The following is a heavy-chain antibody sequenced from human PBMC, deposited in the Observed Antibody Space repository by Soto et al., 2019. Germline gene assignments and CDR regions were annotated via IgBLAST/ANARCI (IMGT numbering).Heavy chain of an antibody. J-gene: IGHJ6*02. V-gene: IGHV3-7*05. CDR2: IKQDGSEK. D-gene: IGHD3-3*01. CDR3: ARTIFGGGGGDYYYYGMDV. CDR1: GFTFSSYW. Sequence: EVQLVESGGGLVQPGGSLRLSCAASGFTFSSYWMSWVRQAPGKGLEWVANIKQDGSEKYYVDSVKGRFTISRDNAKNSLYLQKNSLRAEDTAVYYWARTIFGGGGGDYYYYGMDVWGQGTTVTVSS.